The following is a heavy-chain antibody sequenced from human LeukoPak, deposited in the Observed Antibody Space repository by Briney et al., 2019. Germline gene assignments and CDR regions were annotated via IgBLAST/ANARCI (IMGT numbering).Heavy chain of an antibody. D-gene: IGHD6-19*01. Sequence: SVKVSCKASGGTFSSYAISWVRQAPGQGLEWMGRIIPILGIANYAQKFQGRDTITADKSTSTAYMELSSLRSEDTAVYYCAGGIAVAGLEEYFQHWGQGTLVTVSS. CDR3: AGGIAVAGLEEYFQH. CDR1: GGTFSSYA. CDR2: IIPILGIA. V-gene: IGHV1-69*04. J-gene: IGHJ1*01.